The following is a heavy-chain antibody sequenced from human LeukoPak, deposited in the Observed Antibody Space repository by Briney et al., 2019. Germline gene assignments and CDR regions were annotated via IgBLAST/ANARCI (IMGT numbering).Heavy chain of an antibody. J-gene: IGHJ3*02. Sequence: GGSLRLSCAASGFTFTSYAMTWVRQAPGKGLEWVSSIGVNDGGTYYADSVKGRFTISRDNSKNTLYLQMNSLRAEDTAVYYCAKNYYDTSVHFDIWGQGTMVTVSS. CDR2: IGVNDGGT. D-gene: IGHD3-22*01. V-gene: IGHV3-23*01. CDR1: GFTFTSYA. CDR3: AKNYYDTSVHFDI.